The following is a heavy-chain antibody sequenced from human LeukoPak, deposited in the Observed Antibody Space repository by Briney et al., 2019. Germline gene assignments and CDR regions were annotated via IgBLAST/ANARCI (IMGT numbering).Heavy chain of an antibody. CDR2: ISSSSSTI. V-gene: IGHV3-48*01. Sequence: PGGSLRLSCAASGFTFSSYSMNWVRQAPGKGLEWVPYISSSSSTIYYADSVKGRFTISRDNAKNSLYLQMNSLRAEDTAVYYCARDRGRAPYTDAFDIWGQGTMVTVSS. CDR3: ARDRGRAPYTDAFDI. J-gene: IGHJ3*02. CDR1: GFTFSSYS.